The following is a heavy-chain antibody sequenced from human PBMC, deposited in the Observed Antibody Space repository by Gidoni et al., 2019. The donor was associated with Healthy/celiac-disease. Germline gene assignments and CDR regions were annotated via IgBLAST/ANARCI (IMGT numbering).Heavy chain of an antibody. CDR1: GGSISSYY. CDR3: ARVRRPQGSFYFDY. D-gene: IGHD3-10*01. Sequence: QVQLQESGPGLVKPSETLSLTCTVSGGSISSYYWSWIRQPPGKGLEWIGYIYYSVSTNYNPSLKSRVTISLDTSKNQFSLKLSSVTAADTAVYYCARVRRPQGSFYFDYWGQGTLVTVSS. CDR2: IYYSVST. J-gene: IGHJ4*02. V-gene: IGHV4-59*01.